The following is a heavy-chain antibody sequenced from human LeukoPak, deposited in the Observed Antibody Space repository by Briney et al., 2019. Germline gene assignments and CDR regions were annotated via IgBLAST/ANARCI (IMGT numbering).Heavy chain of an antibody. CDR1: GFTFSTYG. CDR2: IGDYGTNK. Sequence: GGSLRLSCGASGFTFSTYGVHWVREAPEKGLEGVAFIGDYGTNKYYADSVKGRFTISRDNSKNTLYLQMNSLRAEDTAVYYCARYPVSTRKATFDYWGQGTLVTVSS. V-gene: IGHV3-30*02. D-gene: IGHD1-1*01. J-gene: IGHJ4*02. CDR3: ARYPVSTRKATFDY.